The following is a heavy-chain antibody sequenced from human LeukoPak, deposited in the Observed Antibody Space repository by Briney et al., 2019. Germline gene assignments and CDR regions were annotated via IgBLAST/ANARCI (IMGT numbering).Heavy chain of an antibody. V-gene: IGHV1-46*01. CDR3: ARDISYCSGGSCYLTIDY. CDR1: GYTFTSYY. J-gene: IGHJ4*02. D-gene: IGHD2-15*01. Sequence: ASVKVSCKASGYTFTSYYMHWVRQAPGQGLEWMGIINPSGGSTSYAQRFQGRVTMTRDTSTSTVYMELSSLRSEDTAVYYCARDISYCSGGSCYLTIDYWGQGTLVTVSS. CDR2: INPSGGST.